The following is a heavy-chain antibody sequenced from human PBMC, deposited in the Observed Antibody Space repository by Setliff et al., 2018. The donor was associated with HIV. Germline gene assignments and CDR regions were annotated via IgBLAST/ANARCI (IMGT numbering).Heavy chain of an antibody. V-gene: IGHV3-23*01. J-gene: IGHJ4*02. Sequence: PGGSLRLSCAASGFIFSSYAMSWVRQAPGKGLEWVSVISGSGANTYYADSVKGRFTISRDNSKNTLYLQMNSLRAEDTAVYYCAKFFGGYGDYMGFDYWGQGTLVTVSS. D-gene: IGHD4-17*01. CDR2: ISGSGANT. CDR1: GFIFSSYA. CDR3: AKFFGGYGDYMGFDY.